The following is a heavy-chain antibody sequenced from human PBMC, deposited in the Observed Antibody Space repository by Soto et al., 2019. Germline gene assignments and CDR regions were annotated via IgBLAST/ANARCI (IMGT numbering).Heavy chain of an antibody. CDR2: IWYDGSNK. CDR3: ASSGSLYYFDY. D-gene: IGHD1-26*01. J-gene: IGHJ4*02. CDR1: GFTFSSYG. Sequence: QVQLVESGGGVVQPGRSLRLSCAASGFTFSSYGMHWVRQAPGKGLEWVAVIWYDGSNKYYADSVKGRFTISRDNSKNTLYLQMNSLRAEDTAVYYCASSGSLYYFDYWGQGTLVTVSS. V-gene: IGHV3-33*01.